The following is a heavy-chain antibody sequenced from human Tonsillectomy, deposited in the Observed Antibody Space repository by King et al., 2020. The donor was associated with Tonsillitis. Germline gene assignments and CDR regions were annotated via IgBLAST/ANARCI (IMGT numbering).Heavy chain of an antibody. J-gene: IGHJ4*02. CDR2: IRYDGSNK. Sequence: VQLVESGGGVVQPGGSLRLSCAASGFTFSSYAMHWVRQAPGKGMEWVAFIRYDGSNKYYADSVKGRLTSSRDKSKNTLYLQMNRLRVDDTAVYYCATDVGAVAGTGRGFDYCGQGTLVTVSS. V-gene: IGHV3-30*02. CDR3: ATDVGAVAGTGRGFDY. D-gene: IGHD6-19*01. CDR1: GFTFSSYA.